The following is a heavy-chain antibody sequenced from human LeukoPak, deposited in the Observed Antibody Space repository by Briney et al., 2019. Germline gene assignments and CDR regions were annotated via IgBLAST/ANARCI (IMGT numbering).Heavy chain of an antibody. CDR3: ASLLSSGWYLENY. Sequence: SGGSLRLSCAASGFTFSSYSMNWVRQAPGKGLEWVSYISSSSSTIYYADSVKGRFTISRDNAKNSLYLQMNSLRAEDTAVYYCASLLSSGWYLENYWGQGTLVTVPS. D-gene: IGHD6-19*01. CDR1: GFTFSSYS. CDR2: ISSSSSTI. V-gene: IGHV3-48*01. J-gene: IGHJ4*02.